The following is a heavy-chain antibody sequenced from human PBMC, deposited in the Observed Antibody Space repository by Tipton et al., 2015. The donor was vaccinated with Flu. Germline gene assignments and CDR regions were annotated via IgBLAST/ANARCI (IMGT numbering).Heavy chain of an antibody. CDR2: ITRSGGTT. CDR3: AKGYGSPDV. Sequence: SLRLSCVGSGFTFTRFRFSDYAMTWVRQAPGKGLEWVASITRSGGTTYYADSVKGRFTISRDNSKNTLYVQMNSLRADDTAIYYCAKGYGSPDVWGQGTTVTVSS. V-gene: IGHV3-23*01. CDR1: GFTFTRFRFSDYA. J-gene: IGHJ6*02. D-gene: IGHD5-18*01.